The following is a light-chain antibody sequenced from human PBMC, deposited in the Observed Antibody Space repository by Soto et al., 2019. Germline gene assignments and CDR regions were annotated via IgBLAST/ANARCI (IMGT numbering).Light chain of an antibody. Sequence: ESVLTQSPGTLSLSPGERATLSCRASQSVSSSYLAWYQQKPGQAPRPLIYGASSRAIGIPDRFSGSGSGTDFTLTISRLEPDDFAVYYCQQYGSSPWTFGQGTKVDIK. J-gene: IGKJ1*01. CDR3: QQYGSSPWT. CDR1: QSVSSSY. CDR2: GAS. V-gene: IGKV3-20*01.